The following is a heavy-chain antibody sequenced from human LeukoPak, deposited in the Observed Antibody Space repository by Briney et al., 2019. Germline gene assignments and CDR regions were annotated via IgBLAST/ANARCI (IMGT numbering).Heavy chain of an antibody. Sequence: GGSLRLSCAASGFTFSRHSMNWVRQAPGKGLEWVSSISSSSSYIYYADSVKGRVTISRDNTRNSMYLQMDSLRAEDTAVYYCARGRGYYDILSYMDVWGKGTTVTISS. J-gene: IGHJ6*03. V-gene: IGHV3-21*01. CDR2: ISSSSSYI. CDR3: ARGRGYYDILSYMDV. D-gene: IGHD3-9*01. CDR1: GFTFSRHS.